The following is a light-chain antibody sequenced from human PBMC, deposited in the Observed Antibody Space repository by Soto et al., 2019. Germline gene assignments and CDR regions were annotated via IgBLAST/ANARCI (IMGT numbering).Light chain of an antibody. J-gene: IGLJ2*01. CDR1: SSNIGAGYD. CDR3: QSYDSSLSGSV. V-gene: IGLV1-40*01. CDR2: GNS. Sequence: QSVLTQPPSVSGAPVQRVTISSTGSSSNIGAGYDVHWYQQLPGTAPKLLIYGNSNRPSGVPDRFSGSKSGTSASLAITGLQAEDEADYYCQSYDSSLSGSVFGGGTKLTVL.